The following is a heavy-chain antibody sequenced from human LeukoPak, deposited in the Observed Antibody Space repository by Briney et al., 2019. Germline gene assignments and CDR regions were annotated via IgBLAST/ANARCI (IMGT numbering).Heavy chain of an antibody. V-gene: IGHV3-23*01. CDR1: GFTFSSYA. Sequence: GGSLRLSCAASGFTFSSYAMSWVRQAPGKGLEWVSAISGSGGSTYYADSVKGRFTISRDNSKNTLCLQMNSLRAEDTAVYYCAKFSRWYPVEGFSYWGQGTLVTVSS. CDR2: ISGSGGST. D-gene: IGHD6-13*01. J-gene: IGHJ4*02. CDR3: AKFSRWYPVEGFSY.